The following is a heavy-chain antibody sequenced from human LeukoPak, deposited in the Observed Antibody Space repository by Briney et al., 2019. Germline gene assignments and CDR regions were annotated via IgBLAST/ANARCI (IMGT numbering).Heavy chain of an antibody. CDR3: ARADGSGWLTY. CDR2: MNNDGSST. D-gene: IGHD6-19*01. J-gene: IGHJ4*02. CDR1: GFTFSSYW. Sequence: GGSLRLSCAASGFTFSSYWMHWVRQAPGKGLVWVSRMNNDGSSTIYADSVRGRFTISRDNAKNTLYLQMNSLRAEDTAVYYCARADGSGWLTYWGQGTLVTVSS. V-gene: IGHV3-74*01.